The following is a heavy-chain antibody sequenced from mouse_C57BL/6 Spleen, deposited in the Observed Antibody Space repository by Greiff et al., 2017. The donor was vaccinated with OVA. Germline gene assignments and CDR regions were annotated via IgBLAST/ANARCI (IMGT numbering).Heavy chain of an antibody. D-gene: IGHD1-1*01. CDR2: ISDGGSYT. CDR1: GFTFSSYA. CDR3: AREGADYYGSYWYFDV. J-gene: IGHJ1*03. Sequence: EVQGVESGGGLVKPGGSLKLSCAASGFTFSSYAMSWVRQTPEKRLEWVATISDGGSYTSYPANVKGRFTISRDNAKNNLYLQMSHLKSEDTAMYYCAREGADYYGSYWYFDVWGTGTTVTVSS. V-gene: IGHV5-4*01.